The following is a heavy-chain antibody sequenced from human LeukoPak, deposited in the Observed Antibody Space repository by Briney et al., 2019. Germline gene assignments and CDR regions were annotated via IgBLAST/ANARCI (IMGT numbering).Heavy chain of an antibody. CDR1: LFTPTSYA. V-gene: IGHV3-23*01. J-gene: IGHJ3*02. D-gene: IGHD1-1*01. CDR3: AKDWYNWNDAYAFDI. Sequence: GSLRLSRAPSLFTPTSYAVSSGRESPRHGLKWVSAISGSGGSTYYADSVKGRFTLSRDNSNNTLYLQMNSRRAEETVVYYCAKDWYNWNDAYAFDIWGQGTMVTVSS. CDR2: ISGSGGST.